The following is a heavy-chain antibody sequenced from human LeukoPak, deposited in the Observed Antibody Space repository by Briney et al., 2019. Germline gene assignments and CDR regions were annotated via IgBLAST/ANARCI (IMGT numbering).Heavy chain of an antibody. CDR1: GFTFNNSA. CDR3: AKPPESVVGTSPFYFDS. Sequence: GGSLRLSCAASGFTFNNSAMNWVRQAPGKGPEWVAVIRSSGRTTDYADSVKGRFTISGDNSNNTLFLQMIRLRAEDTAVYYCAKPPESVVGTSPFYFDSWGQGTLVTVSS. V-gene: IGHV3-23*01. CDR2: IRSSGRTT. J-gene: IGHJ4*02. D-gene: IGHD1-26*01.